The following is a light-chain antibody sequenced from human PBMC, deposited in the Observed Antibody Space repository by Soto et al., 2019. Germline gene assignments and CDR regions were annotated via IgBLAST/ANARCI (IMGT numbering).Light chain of an antibody. V-gene: IGKV2-28*01. CDR1: QSLLHSNGYNY. J-gene: IGKJ1*01. Sequence: DIVMTQSPLSLPVTPGEPASISCKSSQSLLHSNGYNYLDWYLQKPGQSPQLLISLGSNRASGVPYRFSGSGSGTDFTLKISRVEAEDVGIYYCMQALRTPPTFGQGTKVEIK. CDR2: LGS. CDR3: MQALRTPPT.